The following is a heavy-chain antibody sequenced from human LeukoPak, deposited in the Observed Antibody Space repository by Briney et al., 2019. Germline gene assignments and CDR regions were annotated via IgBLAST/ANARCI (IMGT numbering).Heavy chain of an antibody. CDR3: ARAASGSYPGYFDY. CDR1: GFTFSSYW. J-gene: IGHJ4*02. Sequence: PGGSLRLSCAASGFTFSSYWMSWVRQAPGKGLELVANIKQDGSAKYSVDSVKGRFTISRDNAKNSLYLQMNSLRAEDTAVYYCARAASGSYPGYFDYWGQGTLVTVSS. CDR2: IKQDGSAK. D-gene: IGHD1-26*01. V-gene: IGHV3-7*01.